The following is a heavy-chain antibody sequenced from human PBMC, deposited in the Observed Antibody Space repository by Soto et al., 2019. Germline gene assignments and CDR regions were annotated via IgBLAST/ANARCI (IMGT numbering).Heavy chain of an antibody. CDR1: GFTFSSYG. CDR3: AKGHDFWSGYYYYGMDV. J-gene: IGHJ6*02. Sequence: XGSLRLSCAAAGFTFSSYGMHWVRQAPGKGLEWVAVISYDGSNKYYADSVKGRFTISRDNSKNTLYLQMNSLRAEDTAVYYCAKGHDFWSGYYYYGMDVWGQGTTVTVSS. V-gene: IGHV3-30*18. CDR2: ISYDGSNK. D-gene: IGHD3-3*01.